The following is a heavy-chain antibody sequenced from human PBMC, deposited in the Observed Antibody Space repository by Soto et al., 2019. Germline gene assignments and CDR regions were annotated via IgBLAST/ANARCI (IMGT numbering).Heavy chain of an antibody. Sequence: QVQLVQSGAEVKKPGASVKVSCKASGYTFTSYYMHWVRQAPGQGLEWMGIINPSGGSTSYAQKFQGRVTMARDTSTSTVYMELSSLRSEDTAVYYCARNDLAAMAKHYYYGMDVWGQGTTVTVSS. D-gene: IGHD5-18*01. J-gene: IGHJ6*02. CDR2: INPSGGST. CDR3: ARNDLAAMAKHYYYGMDV. CDR1: GYTFTSYY. V-gene: IGHV1-46*01.